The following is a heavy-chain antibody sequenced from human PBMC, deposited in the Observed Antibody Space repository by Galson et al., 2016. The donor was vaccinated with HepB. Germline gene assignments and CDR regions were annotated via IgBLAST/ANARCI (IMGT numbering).Heavy chain of an antibody. Sequence: SLRLSCAASGFTFSSYAMSWVRQAPGKGLEWVSAISGSGGSTYYADSVKGRFAISRDNSKNTLYLQMNSLRAEDTAVYYCAREGVYYYDSSGYSDAFDIWGQGTIVTVSS. CDR1: GFTFSSYA. J-gene: IGHJ3*02. CDR2: ISGSGGST. D-gene: IGHD3-22*01. CDR3: AREGVYYYDSSGYSDAFDI. V-gene: IGHV3-23*01.